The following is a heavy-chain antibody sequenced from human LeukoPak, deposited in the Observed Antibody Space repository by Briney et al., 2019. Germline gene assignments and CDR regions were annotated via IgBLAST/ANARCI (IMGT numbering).Heavy chain of an antibody. CDR3: ASLMVRGEVDY. V-gene: IGHV4-38-2*02. CDR2: IYHSGST. J-gene: IGHJ4*02. D-gene: IGHD3-10*01. CDR1: GYSISSGYY. Sequence: PSETLSLTCTVSGYSISSGYYWGWIRQPPGKGLEWIGSIYHSGSTYYNPSLKSRVTISVDTSKNQFPLKLSSVTAADTAVYYCASLMVRGEVDYWGQGTLVTVSS.